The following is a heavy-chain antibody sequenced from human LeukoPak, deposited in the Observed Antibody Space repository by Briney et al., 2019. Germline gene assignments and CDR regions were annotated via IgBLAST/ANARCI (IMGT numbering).Heavy chain of an antibody. CDR1: GGSISSYY. V-gene: IGHV4-4*07. CDR2: IYTSGST. D-gene: IGHD3-3*01. Sequence: SETLSLTCTVSGGSISSYYWSWIRQPAGKGLEWIGRIYTSGSTNYNPSLKSRVTISVDKSKNQFSLKLSSVTGADTAVYYCARDKLAYYDFWSGPYYMDVWGKGTTVTVSS. J-gene: IGHJ6*03. CDR3: ARDKLAYYDFWSGPYYMDV.